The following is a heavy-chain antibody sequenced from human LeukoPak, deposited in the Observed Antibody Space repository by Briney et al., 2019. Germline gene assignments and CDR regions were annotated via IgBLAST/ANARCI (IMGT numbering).Heavy chain of an antibody. Sequence: GGSLRLSCAGSGFTFSSFWMSWVRQAPGKGLEWVANIKQDGSEKYYVVSVKGRFTISRDNAKNSLYLQMDSLRAEDTAVYYCARGLHDLWRCHMGYWGQGTLVTVSS. V-gene: IGHV3-7*03. CDR2: IKQDGSEK. CDR3: ARGLHDLWRCHMGY. CDR1: GFTFSSFW. J-gene: IGHJ4*02. D-gene: IGHD3-3*01.